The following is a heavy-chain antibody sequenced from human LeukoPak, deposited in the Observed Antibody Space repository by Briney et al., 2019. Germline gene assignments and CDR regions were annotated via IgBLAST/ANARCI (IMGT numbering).Heavy chain of an antibody. CDR2: IHYSGRT. J-gene: IGHJ4*02. Sequence: KSSETLSLTCSVSGGSIKTYYWTWIRQPPGKGLEWIGYIHYSGRTDSNPSLMGRVTISLDTSKSQFSLELRSVTAADTAVYYCVRDQSEFDSWGQGTVVTVSS. CDR1: GGSIKTYY. CDR3: VRDQSEFDS. V-gene: IGHV4-59*01.